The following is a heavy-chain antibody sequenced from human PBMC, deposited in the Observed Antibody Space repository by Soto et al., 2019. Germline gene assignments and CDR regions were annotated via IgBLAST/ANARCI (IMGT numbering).Heavy chain of an antibody. V-gene: IGHV2-5*02. J-gene: IGHJ5*02. CDR2: IYWDDDK. D-gene: IGHD2-2*02. CDR3: AHDFSPATAIGVFDP. Sequence: HIPLKESGPTLVKPTQTLTLTCTFSGLSLSTSGAGVGWIRQPQGKALEWLPLIYWDDDKRSSPSLKSRLTITKDTSKNQVVLTMTNMDPVDTATYYGAHDFSPATAIGVFDPWGQGTLVTVSS. CDR1: GLSLSTSGAG.